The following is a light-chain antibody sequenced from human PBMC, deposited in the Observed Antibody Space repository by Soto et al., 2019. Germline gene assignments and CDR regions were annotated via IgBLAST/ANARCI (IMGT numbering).Light chain of an antibody. J-gene: IGKJ1*01. CDR1: QGIGRD. V-gene: IGKV1-6*01. CDR2: SAS. CDR3: LHDYNFPRT. Sequence: AIQMTQSPSSLSASVGDTVTITCRASQGIGRDLSWYQQKPGKAPNLLIYSASELQNGVPSRFRGSGSGTDFTLTISGLQPEDFVTYYCLHDYNFPRTFGQGTKVEI.